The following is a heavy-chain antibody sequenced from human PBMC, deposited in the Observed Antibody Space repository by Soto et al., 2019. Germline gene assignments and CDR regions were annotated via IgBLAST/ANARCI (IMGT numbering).Heavy chain of an antibody. D-gene: IGHD7-27*01. V-gene: IGHV4-34*11. CDR1: GASLSDNY. Sequence: PSETLSLTCAVYGASLSDNYCNWLRQPPGKGPEWIGSVFYTGFTSYNPSLESRVSVSVDTSKNQFSLNLSSVTAADTAVYFCAREWGLLPYYVMNVWGHGTAVTVSS. J-gene: IGHJ6*02. CDR3: AREWGLLPYYVMNV. CDR2: VFYTGFT.